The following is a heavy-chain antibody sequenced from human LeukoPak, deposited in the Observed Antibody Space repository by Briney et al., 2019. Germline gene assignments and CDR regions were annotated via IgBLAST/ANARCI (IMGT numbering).Heavy chain of an antibody. CDR2: ISSSGSTI. CDR1: GFTFSSYW. CDR3: ARRLDSSGSHFDY. Sequence: GGSLRLSCAASGFTFSSYWMNWVRQAPGKGLEWVSYISSSGSTIYYADSVKGRFTISRDNAKNSLYLQMNSLRAEDTAVYYCARRLDSSGSHFDYWGQGTLVTVSS. V-gene: IGHV3-48*04. J-gene: IGHJ4*02. D-gene: IGHD3-22*01.